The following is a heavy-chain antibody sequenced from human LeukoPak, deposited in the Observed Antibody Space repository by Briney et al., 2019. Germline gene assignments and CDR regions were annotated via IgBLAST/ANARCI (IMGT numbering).Heavy chain of an antibody. J-gene: IGHJ4*02. CDR3: ARGESYYDSSGYPW. D-gene: IGHD3-22*01. CDR1: GFPFSSYA. CDR2: ISYDGSNK. Sequence: PGGSLRLSCAASGFPFSSYAMHWVRQAPGKGLEWVAVISYDGSNKYYADSVKGRFTISRDNSKNTLYLQMNSLRAEDTAVYYCARGESYYDSSGYPWWGQGTLVTVSS. V-gene: IGHV3-30*04.